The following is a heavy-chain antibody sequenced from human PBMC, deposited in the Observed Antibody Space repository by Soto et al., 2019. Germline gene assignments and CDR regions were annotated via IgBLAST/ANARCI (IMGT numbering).Heavy chain of an antibody. CDR1: GFTFSSYS. CDR2: ISSSSSTI. J-gene: IGHJ5*02. V-gene: IGHV3-48*01. Sequence: GGSLRLSCAASGFTFSSYSMNWVRQAPGKGLEWVSYISSSSSTIYYAESVKGRFTISRDNAKNSLYLQMNSLRAEDTAVYYCARDQDSIAAAGTGWVDPWGQGTLVTVSS. CDR3: ARDQDSIAAAGTGWVDP. D-gene: IGHD6-13*01.